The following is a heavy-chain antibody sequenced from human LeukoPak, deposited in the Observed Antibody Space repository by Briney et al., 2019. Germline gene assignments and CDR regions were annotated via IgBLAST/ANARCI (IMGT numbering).Heavy chain of an antibody. Sequence: PSQTLSLTCTVSGGSISSGGYYWSWIRQHPGKGLEWIGYIYYSGSTYYNPSLKSRVTISVDTSKNQFSLKLSSVTAADTAVYYCAREGTGDSSGYDAFDIWGQGTMVTVSS. D-gene: IGHD3-22*01. J-gene: IGHJ3*02. CDR3: AREGTGDSSGYDAFDI. V-gene: IGHV4-31*03. CDR1: GGSISSGGYY. CDR2: IYYSGST.